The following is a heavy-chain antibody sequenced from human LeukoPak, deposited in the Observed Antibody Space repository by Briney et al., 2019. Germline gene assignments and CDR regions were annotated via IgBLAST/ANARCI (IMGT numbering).Heavy chain of an antibody. Sequence: SQTLSLTCTVSGGSISSGGYYWSWIRQPPGKGLEWIGEVYHGGSTSYNPSLMSRLTISLDTSRNQFSLKLSSVTAADTAVYYCASRTASALEGFDIWGQGTMVTVSS. D-gene: IGHD6-19*01. J-gene: IGHJ3*02. V-gene: IGHV4-30-2*01. CDR1: GGSISSGGYY. CDR3: ASRTASALEGFDI. CDR2: VYHGGST.